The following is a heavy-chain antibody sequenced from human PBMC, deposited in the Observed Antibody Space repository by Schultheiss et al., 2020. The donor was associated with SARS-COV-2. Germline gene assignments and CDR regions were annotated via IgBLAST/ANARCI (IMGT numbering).Heavy chain of an antibody. CDR1: GFTFSSYA. CDR3: AREVGWEETGGEGFDY. V-gene: IGHV3-64*01. D-gene: IGHD3-16*01. CDR2: ISSNGGST. Sequence: GESLKISCAASGFTFSSYAMHWVRQAPGKGLEYVSAISSNGGSTYYANSVKGRFTISRDNSKNTLYLQMGSLRAEDMAVYYCAREVGWEETGGEGFDYWGQGTLVTVSS. J-gene: IGHJ4*02.